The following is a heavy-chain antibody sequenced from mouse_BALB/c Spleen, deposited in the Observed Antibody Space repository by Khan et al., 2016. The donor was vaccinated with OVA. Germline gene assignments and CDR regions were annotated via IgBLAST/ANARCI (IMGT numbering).Heavy chain of an antibody. D-gene: IGHD1-1*01. Sequence: EVQLVESGGDLVKPGGSLKLSCSASGFTFSTYAMSWVRQTPEKRLEWVATISSGGDNIFYPDSVKGRFTISRDNANNTLYLQMISLRSEESAMYYCARHNYGPFAYWGQGTLVTVSA. V-gene: IGHV5-9-3*01. CDR2: ISSGGDNI. CDR1: GFTFSTYA. CDR3: ARHNYGPFAY. J-gene: IGHJ3*01.